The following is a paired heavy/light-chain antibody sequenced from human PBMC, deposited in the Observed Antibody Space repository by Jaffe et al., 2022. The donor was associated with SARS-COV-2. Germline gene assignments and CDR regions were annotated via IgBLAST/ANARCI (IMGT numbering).Heavy chain of an antibody. CDR3: ARDNGAGYSRTYGMDV. CDR2: IWYDGSYK. J-gene: IGHJ6*02. Sequence: QEQLVESGGGVVQPGRSRRLSCAASGFTFNDYGMHWVRQAPGKGLEWVAFIWYDGSYKYYSASVKGRFTISRDSSKSTLYLQMSDLGAEDTAMYYCARDNGAGYSRTYGMDVWGQGTTVTVSS. V-gene: IGHV3-33*01. D-gene: IGHD5-12*01. CDR1: GFTFNDYG.
Light chain of an antibody. J-gene: IGLJ1*01. CDR1: SSNIGSNT. Sequence: QSVLTQPLSASGTPGQRVTISCSGSSSNIGSNTVNWYRQLPGTAPKLLIYDNNQRPSGVPDRFSGSKSGTSASLAISGLQSEDEADYYCTTWDDSLNGHVFGTGTKVTVL. V-gene: IGLV1-44*01. CDR3: TTWDDSLNGHV. CDR2: DNN.